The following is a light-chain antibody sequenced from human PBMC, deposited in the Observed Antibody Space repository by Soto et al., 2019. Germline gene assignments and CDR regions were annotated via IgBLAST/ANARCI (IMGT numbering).Light chain of an antibody. CDR2: DNN. CDR1: SSNMGNNY. J-gene: IGLJ1*01. V-gene: IGLV1-51*01. CDR3: GTWDSSLSAFYV. Sequence: QSVLTQPPSGSAAPGQKVTISCSGSSSNMGNNYVSWYQQLPGTAPKLLIYDNNKRPSGIPDRFSGSKSGTSATLGITGLQTGDEADYYCGTWDSSLSAFYVFGTGTKVTVL.